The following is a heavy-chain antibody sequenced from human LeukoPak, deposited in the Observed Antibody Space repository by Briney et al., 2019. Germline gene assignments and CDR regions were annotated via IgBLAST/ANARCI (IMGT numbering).Heavy chain of an antibody. V-gene: IGHV3-23*01. CDR1: GYTFSSDA. CDR3: AKVVYCGGDCYSAAFDI. Sequence: SGGYLRLSCAAPGYTFSSDAMSRVPQAPGKGLEWVSAISGSGGSTYYGDSVKGRFTISRDNSKNTLYLQMNSLRAEDTAVYYWAKVVYCGGDCYSAAFDIWGQGTMVTVSS. J-gene: IGHJ3*02. CDR2: ISGSGGST. D-gene: IGHD2-21*01.